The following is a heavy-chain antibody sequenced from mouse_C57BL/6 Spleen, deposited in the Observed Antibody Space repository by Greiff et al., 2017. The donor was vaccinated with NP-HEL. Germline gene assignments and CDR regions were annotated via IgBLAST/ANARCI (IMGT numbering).Heavy chain of an antibody. V-gene: IGHV14-4*01. D-gene: IGHD1-1*01. CDR3: TYYRAWFAY. CDR1: GFNIKDDY. CDR2: IDPENGDT. Sequence: EVQLQESGAELVRPGASVKLSCTASGFNIKDDYMHWVKQRPEQGLEWIGWIDPENGDTEYASKFQGKATITADTSSNTAYLQLSSLTSEDTAVYYCTYYRAWFAYWGQGTLVTVSA. J-gene: IGHJ3*01.